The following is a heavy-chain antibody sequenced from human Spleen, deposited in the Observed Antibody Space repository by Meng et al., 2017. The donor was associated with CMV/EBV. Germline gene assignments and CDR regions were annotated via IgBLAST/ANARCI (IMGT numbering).Heavy chain of an antibody. V-gene: IGHV1-69*10. CDR2: IIPIFNIA. CDR3: ARASVLQYCTATNCPPPYYYGVDV. D-gene: IGHD2-8*02. CDR1: GYTFTGYY. J-gene: IGHJ6*02. Sequence: SVKVSCKASGYTFTGYYMHWVRQAPGQGLEWMGGIIPIFNIANHAEKFQGRVTITADTSTSTAFMELSSLRSEDTAVYYCARASVLQYCTATNCPPPYYYGVDVWGQGTTVTVSS.